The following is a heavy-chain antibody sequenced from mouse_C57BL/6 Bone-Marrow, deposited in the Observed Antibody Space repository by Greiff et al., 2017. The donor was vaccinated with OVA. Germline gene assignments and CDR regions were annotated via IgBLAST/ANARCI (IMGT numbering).Heavy chain of an antibody. Sequence: EVQVVESGGDLVKPGGSLKLSCAASGFTFSSYGMSWVRQTPDKRLEWVATISSGGSYTYYPDSVKGRFTISRDNAKNTLYLQMSSLKSEDTAMYYCARHEYDYEDAYWGQGTLVTVSA. CDR2: ISSGGSYT. CDR1: GFTFSSYG. J-gene: IGHJ3*01. D-gene: IGHD2-4*01. CDR3: ARHEYDYEDAY. V-gene: IGHV5-6*01.